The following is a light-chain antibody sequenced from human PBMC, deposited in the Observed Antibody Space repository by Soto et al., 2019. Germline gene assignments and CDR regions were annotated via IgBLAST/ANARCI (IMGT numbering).Light chain of an antibody. J-gene: IGKJ1*01. CDR1: QSVSTN. CDR3: QQFKIWPPWT. Sequence: EVVMTQSPATLSVSPGERVTLSCRASQSVSTNLVWYQQKPGQPPKLLFYDASTRATGIPARFSGSGSETEFTLTISSLQSEDFAVYYCQQFKIWPPWTFGQGTKVEIK. CDR2: DAS. V-gene: IGKV3-15*01.